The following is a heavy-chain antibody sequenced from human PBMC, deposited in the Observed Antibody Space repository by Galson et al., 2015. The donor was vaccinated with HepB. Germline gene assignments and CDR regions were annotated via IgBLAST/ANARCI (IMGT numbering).Heavy chain of an antibody. CDR3: AREIHKYFYDSSGYDY. J-gene: IGHJ4*02. V-gene: IGHV6-1*01. D-gene: IGHD3-22*01. Sequence: CAISGDSVSNNYAAWNWIRQSPSRGLEWLGRTYYRSKWYNDYANSVKSRVTINSDTSKNQFSLHLKSATPDDTAVYYCAREIHKYFYDSSGYDYWGQGSLVTVSS. CDR2: TYYRSKWYN. CDR1: GDSVSNNYAA.